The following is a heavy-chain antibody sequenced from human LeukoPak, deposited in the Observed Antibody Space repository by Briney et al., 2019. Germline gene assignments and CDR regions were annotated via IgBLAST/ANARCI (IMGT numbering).Heavy chain of an antibody. D-gene: IGHD6-13*01. CDR2: LYYSGST. CDR1: GGSISSSSYY. V-gene: IGHV4-39*01. Sequence: SETLSLTCTVSGGSISSSSYYWGWIRQPPGKGLEWIGSLYYSGSTYYNPSLKSRVTISVDTSKNQFSLKLSPVTAADTAVYYCARPIAAAESHDAFDIWGQGTMVTVSS. CDR3: ARPIAAAESHDAFDI. J-gene: IGHJ3*02.